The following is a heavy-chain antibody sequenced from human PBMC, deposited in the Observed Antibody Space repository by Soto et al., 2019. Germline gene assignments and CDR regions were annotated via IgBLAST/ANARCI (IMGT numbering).Heavy chain of an antibody. CDR1: GFTFSSFA. CDR3: AGPGYSSQDY. J-gene: IGHJ4*02. D-gene: IGHD5-18*01. CDR2: ISGSGDGT. Sequence: EVQLLESGGGLVQPGGSLRLSCAASGFTFSSFALSWVRQAPGKGLEWVSAISGSGDGTDYAASVKGRFTISRDNSENTLYLQMNSLRAEDTAVYYCAGPGYSSQDYWGQGALVTVSS. V-gene: IGHV3-23*01.